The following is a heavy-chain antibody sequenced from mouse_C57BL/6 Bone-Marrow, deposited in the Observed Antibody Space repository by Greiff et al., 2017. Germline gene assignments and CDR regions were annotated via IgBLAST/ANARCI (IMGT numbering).Heavy chain of an antibody. J-gene: IGHJ1*03. CDR1: GFTFSDYY. V-gene: IGHV5-12*01. CDR3: ARQCDGYYDWYFDV. CDR2: ISNGGGST. D-gene: IGHD2-3*01. Sequence: DVKLQESGGGLVQPGGSLKLSCAASGFTFSDYYMYWVRQTPEKRLEWVAYISNGGGSTYYPDTVKGRFTISRDNAKNTLYLQMSRLKSEDTAMYYCARQCDGYYDWYFDVRGTGTTVTVSS.